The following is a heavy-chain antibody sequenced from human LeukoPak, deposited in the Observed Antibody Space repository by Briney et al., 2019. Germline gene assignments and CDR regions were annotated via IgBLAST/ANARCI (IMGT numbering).Heavy chain of an antibody. CDR1: GGSFRNYA. D-gene: IGHD3-16*01. J-gene: IGHJ4*02. CDR2: IIPLLDKT. V-gene: IGHV1-69*10. Sequence: SVKVSCQASGGSFRNYALHWVGQPPGQGLEWMGRIIPLLDKTDYAQKFQGRLTLDAHKSTNTAYMEVTSLRPDDTAVYFCARDFVVEVPSSLGYWGQGTLVTVSS. CDR3: ARDFVVEVPSSLGY.